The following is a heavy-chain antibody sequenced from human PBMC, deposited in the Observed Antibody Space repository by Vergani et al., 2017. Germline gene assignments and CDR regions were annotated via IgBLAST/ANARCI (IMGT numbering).Heavy chain of an antibody. J-gene: IGHJ6*02. CDR3: ATDPMVRGVGDV. V-gene: IGHV1-24*01. CDR1: GYTPTELS. Sequence: QVQLVQSWAEVKKPGASVKVSCKVSGYTPTELSMHWVRQAPGKGLGWVGGFDPEDGETIYGQEFQGRVTMIEDTSTDTAYMELSSLRSEDTAVYYCATDPMVRGVGDVWGQGTTVTVSS. D-gene: IGHD3-10*01. CDR2: FDPEDGET.